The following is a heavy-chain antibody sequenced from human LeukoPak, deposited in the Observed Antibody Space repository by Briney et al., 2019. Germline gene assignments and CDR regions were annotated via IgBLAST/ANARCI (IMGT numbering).Heavy chain of an antibody. D-gene: IGHD3-3*01. Sequence: ASVKVSCKASGYTFTSYAMHWVRQAPGQRLEWMGWINAGNGNTKYSQNFQGRVTFTRDTSATTAYMELSSLRSEDTAVYYCARSEYDFWSGYLFDSWGQGTLVTVSS. J-gene: IGHJ5*01. V-gene: IGHV1-3*01. CDR2: INAGNGNT. CDR1: GYTFTSYA. CDR3: ARSEYDFWSGYLFDS.